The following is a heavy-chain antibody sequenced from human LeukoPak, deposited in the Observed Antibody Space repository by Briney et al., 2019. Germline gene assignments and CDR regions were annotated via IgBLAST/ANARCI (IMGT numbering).Heavy chain of an antibody. J-gene: IGHJ4*02. D-gene: IGHD1-1*01. V-gene: IGHV3-66*01. CDR3: ARSRTGTTYFDF. CDR2: IYSGGST. Sequence: PGGSLRLSCSASGXTASSNYMSWVRQAPGKGLEWVSVIYSGGSTYYADSVKGRFTISRDNSKNTLYLQMNSLRAEDTAVYYCARSRTGTTYFDFWGQGTLVTVSS. CDR1: GXTASSNY.